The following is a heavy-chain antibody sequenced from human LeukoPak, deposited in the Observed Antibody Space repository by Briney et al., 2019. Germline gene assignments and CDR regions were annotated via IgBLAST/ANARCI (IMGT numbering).Heavy chain of an antibody. CDR1: GGTFSSYA. CDR2: IIPIFGTA. J-gene: IGHJ4*02. CDR3: AKNVWGIPFDY. D-gene: IGHD3-16*01. V-gene: IGHV1-69*05. Sequence: GASVKVSCKASGGTFSSYAISWVRQAPGQGLEWMGGIIPIFGTANYAQKLQGRVTMTTDTSTSTAYMELRSLRSDDTAVYYCAKNVWGIPFDYWGQGTLVTVSS.